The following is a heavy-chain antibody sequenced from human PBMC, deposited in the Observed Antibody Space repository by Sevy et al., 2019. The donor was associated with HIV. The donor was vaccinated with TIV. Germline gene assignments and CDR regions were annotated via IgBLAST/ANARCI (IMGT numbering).Heavy chain of an antibody. D-gene: IGHD3-10*01. J-gene: IGHJ4*02. CDR3: SRGEYSGSLYYFDY. Sequence: GGSLRLSCAASGFTFSNYFMNWVRQAPGKGLEWVSSISSGSIYIFYADSLKGRFTISRDNAKNSLYRHMNSLRAKDTAVYYWSRGEYSGSLYYFDYWGPGTLVTVSS. V-gene: IGHV3-21*01. CDR2: ISSGSIYI. CDR1: GFTFSNYF.